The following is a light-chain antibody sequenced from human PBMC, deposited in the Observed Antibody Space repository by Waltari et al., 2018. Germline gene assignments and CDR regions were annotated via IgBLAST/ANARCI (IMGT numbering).Light chain of an antibody. CDR2: YVT. CDR1: SSNIGDYNL. J-gene: IGLJ3*02. V-gene: IGLV2-23*02. CDR3: CSYSTSGSWM. Sequence: QSALTQPASVSGSPGQSITIPCTGTSSNIGDYNLVSWFQHHPGKAPETVMHYVTKRPSGISDRSSGSKSGNTASLTIAALQADDEADYYCCSYSTSGSWMVGGGTKVTVL.